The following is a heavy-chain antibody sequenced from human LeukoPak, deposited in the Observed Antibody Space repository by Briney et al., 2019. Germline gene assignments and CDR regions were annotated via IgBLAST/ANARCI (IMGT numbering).Heavy chain of an antibody. CDR2: ISSSSSYI. J-gene: IGHJ6*02. V-gene: IGHV3-21*01. CDR1: GFTFSSYS. D-gene: IGHD3-9*01. CDR3: ARDAEADYDILTGYYNYYYYGMDV. Sequence: PGGSLRLSCAASGFTFSSYSMNWVRQAPGKGLEWVSSISSSSSYIYYADSVKGRFTISRDNAKNSLYLQMNSLRAEDTAVYYCARDAEADYDILTGYYNYYYYGMDVWGQGTTVTVSS.